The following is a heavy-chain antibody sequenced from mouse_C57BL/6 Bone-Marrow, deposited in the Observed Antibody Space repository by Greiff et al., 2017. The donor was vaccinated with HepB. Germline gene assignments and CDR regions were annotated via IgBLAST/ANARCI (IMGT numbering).Heavy chain of an antibody. V-gene: IGHV1-81*01. CDR1: GYTFTSYG. Sequence: QVQLKESGAELARPGASVKLSCKASGYTFTSYGISWVKQRTGQGLEWIGEIYPRSGNTYYNEKLKGKATLTADKSSSTAYMELRSLTSEDSAVYFCAGDSSGSAWFAYWGQGTLVTVSA. CDR3: AGDSSGSAWFAY. D-gene: IGHD3-2*02. J-gene: IGHJ3*01. CDR2: IYPRSGNT.